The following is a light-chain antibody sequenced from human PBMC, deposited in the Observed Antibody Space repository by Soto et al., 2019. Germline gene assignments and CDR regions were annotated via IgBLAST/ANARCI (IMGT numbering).Light chain of an antibody. J-gene: IGKJ4*01. V-gene: IGKV3-11*01. Sequence: EIVLTQSPAALSLYPGERATLSCRASQSVSSYLAWYQQKPGQAPRLLIYDASNRATGIPARFSGSGSGTDFTLTISSLEPEDFAVYYCQQRSNWPRTFGGGTKVDIK. CDR2: DAS. CDR3: QQRSNWPRT. CDR1: QSVSSY.